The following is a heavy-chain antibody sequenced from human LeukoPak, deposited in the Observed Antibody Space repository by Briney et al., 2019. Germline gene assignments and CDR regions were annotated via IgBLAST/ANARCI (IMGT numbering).Heavy chain of an antibody. V-gene: IGHV3-7*01. Sequence: PGGSLRLSCAASGFTFSHFRMSWVRQAPGKGLEWVAYIKKTGSETYYVDSVKGRFTITRDNTRNSLFLQMYSLRAEDTAVYFCAREDGNCSGGNCYSYFDSWGQGTLVTVSS. CDR2: IKKTGSET. CDR1: GFTFSHFR. D-gene: IGHD2-15*01. J-gene: IGHJ4*02. CDR3: AREDGNCSGGNCYSYFDS.